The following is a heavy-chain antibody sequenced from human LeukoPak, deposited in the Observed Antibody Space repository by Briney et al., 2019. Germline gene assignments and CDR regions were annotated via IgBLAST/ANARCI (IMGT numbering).Heavy chain of an antibody. Sequence: PGESLKISCKGSGYNFANYWIAWVRQMPGKGLDWMGIIYPGDPESRYSPSFQGQVTISADKSISTAYLQWSSLKASDTAMYYCARRGIATSILDPWGQGTLVTVSS. CDR1: GYNFANYW. V-gene: IGHV5-51*01. J-gene: IGHJ5*02. CDR3: ARRGIATSILDP. CDR2: IYPGDPES. D-gene: IGHD6-25*01.